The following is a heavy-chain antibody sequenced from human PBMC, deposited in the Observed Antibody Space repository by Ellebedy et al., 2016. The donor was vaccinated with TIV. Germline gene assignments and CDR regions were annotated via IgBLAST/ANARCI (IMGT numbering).Heavy chain of an antibody. CDR1: GLTFSSHA. V-gene: IGHV3-23*01. Sequence: GESLKISCAASGLTFSSHAMSWVRQAPGKGLEWVSSISDSGGNTYYADSVKGRFTISRDNSKNTLYLQMNSLRAEDTAVYYCARDPVGVGPAFDIWGQGTMATVSS. CDR2: ISDSGGNT. D-gene: IGHD4-23*01. CDR3: ARDPVGVGPAFDI. J-gene: IGHJ3*02.